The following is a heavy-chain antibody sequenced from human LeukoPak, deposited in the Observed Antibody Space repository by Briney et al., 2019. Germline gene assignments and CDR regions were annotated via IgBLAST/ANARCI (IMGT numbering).Heavy chain of an antibody. Sequence: GGSLRLSCAASGFTFSSYAMSWVRQAPGKGLEWVSAISGSGGSTYYADSVRGRFTISRDNSKNTLYLQMKSLRAEDTAVYYCAKAGYSYGFFDYWGQGTLVTAS. J-gene: IGHJ4*02. D-gene: IGHD5-18*01. V-gene: IGHV3-23*01. CDR2: ISGSGGST. CDR1: GFTFSSYA. CDR3: AKAGYSYGFFDY.